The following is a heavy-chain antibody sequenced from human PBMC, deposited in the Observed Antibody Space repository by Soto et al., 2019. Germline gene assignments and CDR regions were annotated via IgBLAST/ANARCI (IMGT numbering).Heavy chain of an antibody. CDR1: GFSLSTSGVG. CDR3: AHINGDYVGAPLDY. Sequence: QITLKESGPTLVKPTQTLTLTCTFSGFSLSTSGVGVGWIRQPPGKALEWLALIYWDDDKRYSPSLKSRLTITKDTSKNPVVLTMTNMDPVDTATYYCAHINGDYVGAPLDYWGQGTLVTVSS. V-gene: IGHV2-5*02. CDR2: IYWDDDK. J-gene: IGHJ4*02. D-gene: IGHD4-17*01.